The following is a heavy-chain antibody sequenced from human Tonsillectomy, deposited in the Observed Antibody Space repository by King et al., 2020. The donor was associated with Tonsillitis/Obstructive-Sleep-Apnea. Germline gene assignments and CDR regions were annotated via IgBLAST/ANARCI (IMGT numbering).Heavy chain of an antibody. CDR1: GFTFDDHA. J-gene: IGHJ4*02. V-gene: IGHV3-9*01. D-gene: IGHD4-11*01. CDR2: ISWNSGSI. Sequence: VQLVESGGGLVQPGRSLRLSCAASGFTFDDHAMHWVRQAPGKGLEWVSGISWNSGSIVYADSVKGRLTISRDNAKNSLYLQMNSLRVEDTAFYYCAKVPYSNYVGGVDYWGQGTLFTVSS. CDR3: AKVPYSNYVGGVDY.